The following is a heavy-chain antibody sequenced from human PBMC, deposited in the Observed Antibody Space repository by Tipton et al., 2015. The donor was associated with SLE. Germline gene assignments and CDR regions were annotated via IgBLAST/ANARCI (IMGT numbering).Heavy chain of an antibody. CDR2: IKEDGSGK. J-gene: IGHJ4*02. CDR3: ARGKYYFDY. CDR1: GFTFTSYA. Sequence: SLRLSCAASGFTFTSYAMTWVRQPPGKGLEWVANIKEDGSGKHYVDSVKDRLTISRDNAKNLLYLQMNSLRAEDTAVYYCARGKYYFDYWGQGALVTVSS. V-gene: IGHV3-7*01.